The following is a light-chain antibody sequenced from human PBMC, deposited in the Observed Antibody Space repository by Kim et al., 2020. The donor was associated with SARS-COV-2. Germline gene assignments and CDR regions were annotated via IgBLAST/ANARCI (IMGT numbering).Light chain of an antibody. Sequence: QSVLTKPPSVYGAPGQRVTISCTGSSSNIGAGYDVHWYQQLPETAPKLLIYGNNNRPSGVPDRFSGSKSGTSASLAISGLQTEDEADYYCQSYDISLSSSFVVFGRGTQLTFL. V-gene: IGLV1-40*01. CDR1: SSNIGAGYD. J-gene: IGLJ2*01. CDR3: QSYDISLSSSFVV. CDR2: GNN.